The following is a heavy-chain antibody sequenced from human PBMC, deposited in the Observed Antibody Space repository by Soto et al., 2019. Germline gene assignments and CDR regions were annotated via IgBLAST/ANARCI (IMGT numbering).Heavy chain of an antibody. CDR3: VRGGQYYSVPRDY. CDR1: GHTSSVYW. J-gene: IGHJ4*02. D-gene: IGHD3-10*01. Sequence: EVQLVESGGDLVRPGGSLTLSCAASGHTSSVYWMHWVRQAPGEGLVWVSRIRSDGHDTTYADSAKGRFTISRDNAKNTLYLQMYSLRTEDTAVYYCVRGGQYYSVPRDYWGQGTLVTVSS. V-gene: IGHV3-74*03. CDR2: IRSDGHDT.